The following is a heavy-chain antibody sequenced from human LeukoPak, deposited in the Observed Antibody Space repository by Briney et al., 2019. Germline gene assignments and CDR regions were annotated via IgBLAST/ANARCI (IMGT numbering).Heavy chain of an antibody. CDR1: GGSINSYY. J-gene: IGHJ4*02. D-gene: IGHD6-19*01. CDR2: IYYTGST. V-gene: IGHV4-59*08. CDR3: ARGGYSSSPFAY. Sequence: PSESLSLTCTVSGGSINSYYWSWIRQPPGKGLEWIGYIYYTGSTYYNPSLKSRVTISVDTSKNQFSLKLSSVTAADTAVYYCARGGYSSSPFAYWGQGTLVTVSS.